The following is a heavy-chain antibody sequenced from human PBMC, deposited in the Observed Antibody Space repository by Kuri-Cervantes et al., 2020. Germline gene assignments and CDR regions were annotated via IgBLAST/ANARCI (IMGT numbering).Heavy chain of an antibody. Sequence: SETLSLTCTVSGGSISSGGYYWSWIRQPPGKGLEWIGYIYYSGSTNYNPSLKSRVTISVDTSRNQFSVKLSSVTAADTAVYYCARDLQSRAEYYYYYGMDVWGQGTTVTVSS. CDR2: IYYSGST. CDR1: GGSISSGGYY. CDR3: ARDLQSRAEYYYYYGMDV. D-gene: IGHD6-13*01. J-gene: IGHJ6*02. V-gene: IGHV4-61*08.